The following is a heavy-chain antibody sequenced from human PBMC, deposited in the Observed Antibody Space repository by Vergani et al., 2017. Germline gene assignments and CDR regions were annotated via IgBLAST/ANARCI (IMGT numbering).Heavy chain of an antibody. Sequence: QVQLQESGPGLVKPSETLSLTFPVSGGFISSGDYYWSWIRQPPGKGLEWIGYIYYSGSTYYNPSLKSRVTISVDTSKDQFSLKLSSLTAADTAVYYCARDRSRDGYNYAVDYWDQGTLVTVSS. CDR1: GGFISSGDYY. CDR2: IYYSGST. CDR3: ARDRSRDGYNYAVDY. J-gene: IGHJ4*02. V-gene: IGHV4-30-4*08. D-gene: IGHD5-24*01.